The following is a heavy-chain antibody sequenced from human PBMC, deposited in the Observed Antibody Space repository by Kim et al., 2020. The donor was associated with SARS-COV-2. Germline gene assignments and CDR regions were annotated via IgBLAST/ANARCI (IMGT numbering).Heavy chain of an antibody. CDR1: GFTFSSYC. CDR2: IKQDGSEK. Sequence: GGSLRLSCAASGFTFSSYCMSWVRQAPGKGLEWVANIKQDGSEKYYVDSVKGRFTISRDNAKNSLYLQMNSLRAEDTAVYYCAIDLKGILWFGELADYWG. CDR3: AIDLKGILWFGELADY. D-gene: IGHD3-10*01. V-gene: IGHV3-7*01. J-gene: IGHJ4*01.